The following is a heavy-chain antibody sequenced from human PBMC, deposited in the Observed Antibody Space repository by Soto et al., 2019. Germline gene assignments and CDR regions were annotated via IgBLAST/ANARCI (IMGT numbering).Heavy chain of an antibody. D-gene: IGHD3-10*01. J-gene: IGHJ5*02. CDR3: APGSSGAGGEDL. CDR2: ISEGGAVT. V-gene: IGHV3-23*01. Sequence: GGSLRLSCAASGFTFYHRAMTWVRQAPGRGLEWVSSISEGGAVTYYADSVKGRFTISRDNSKNTLYLQMNTLRAEDTAIYYCAPGSSGAGGEDLWGQGTLVTVSS. CDR1: GFTFYHRA.